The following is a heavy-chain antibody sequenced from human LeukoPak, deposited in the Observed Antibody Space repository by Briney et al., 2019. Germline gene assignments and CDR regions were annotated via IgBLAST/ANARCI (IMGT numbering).Heavy chain of an antibody. CDR2: IIPILGIA. CDR1: GGTFSSYA. D-gene: IGHD3-22*01. J-gene: IGHJ6*02. V-gene: IGHV1-69*04. Sequence: GASVKVSCKASGGTFSSYAISWVRQALGQGLEWMGRIIPILGIANYAQKFQGRVTITADKSTSTAYMELSSLRSEDTAVYYCARNYYDSSGYYDYYYGMDVWGQGTTVTVPS. CDR3: ARNYYDSSGYYDYYYGMDV.